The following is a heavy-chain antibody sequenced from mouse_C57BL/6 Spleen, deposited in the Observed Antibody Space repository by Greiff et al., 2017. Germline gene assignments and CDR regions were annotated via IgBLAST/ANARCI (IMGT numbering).Heavy chain of an antibody. CDR1: GYTFTSYD. J-gene: IGHJ1*03. Sequence: VQVVESGPELVKPGASVKLSCKASGYTFTSYDINWVKQRPGQGLEWIGWIYPRDGSTKYNEKFKGKATLTVDTSSSTAYMELHSLTSEDSAVYFCARIYYSGSSPPEYFDVWGTGTTVTVSS. CDR2: IYPRDGST. D-gene: IGHD1-1*01. V-gene: IGHV1-85*01. CDR3: ARIYYSGSSPPEYFDV.